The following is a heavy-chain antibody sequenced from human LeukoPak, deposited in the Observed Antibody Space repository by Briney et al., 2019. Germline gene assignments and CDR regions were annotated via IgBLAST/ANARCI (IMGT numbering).Heavy chain of an antibody. CDR2: INQDGREK. V-gene: IGHV3-7*01. CDR1: GFTFSTYW. CDR3: ARAGGSYLDATYFDS. D-gene: IGHD1-26*01. Sequence: GGSLTLSCAVSGFTFSTYWLSWVRQPPGKGMEWVANINQDGREKADEDSLKGRFTISRDNAKKSLYLQMDSLRAEDTAIYYCARAGGSYLDATYFDSWGQGTLVTVSS. J-gene: IGHJ4*02.